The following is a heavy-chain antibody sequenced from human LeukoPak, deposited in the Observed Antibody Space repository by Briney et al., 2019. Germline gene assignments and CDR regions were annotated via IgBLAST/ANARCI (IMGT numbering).Heavy chain of an antibody. CDR2: IIPIFGTA. CDR1: GGTFSSYA. V-gene: IGHV1-69*05. J-gene: IGHJ3*02. Sequence: ASVKVSCKASGGTFSSYAISWMRQAPGQGLEWMGGIIPIFGTANYAQKFQGRVTITTDESTSTAYMELSSLRSEDTAVYYCARGGTGTTSDAFDIWDQGTMVTVSS. D-gene: IGHD1-7*01. CDR3: ARGGTGTTSDAFDI.